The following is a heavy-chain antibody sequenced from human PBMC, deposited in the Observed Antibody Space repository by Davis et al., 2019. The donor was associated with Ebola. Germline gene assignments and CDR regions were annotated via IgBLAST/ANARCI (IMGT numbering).Heavy chain of an antibody. CDR3: ANDGFIAARPAFDY. D-gene: IGHD6-6*01. CDR2: ISGSGGST. Sequence: GESLKISCAASGFTFSSYAMSWVRQAPGKGLEWVSAISGSGGSTYYADSVKGRFTISRDNSKNTLYLQMNSLRAEDTAVYYCANDGFIAARPAFDYWGQGTLVTVSS. V-gene: IGHV3-23*01. J-gene: IGHJ4*02. CDR1: GFTFSSYA.